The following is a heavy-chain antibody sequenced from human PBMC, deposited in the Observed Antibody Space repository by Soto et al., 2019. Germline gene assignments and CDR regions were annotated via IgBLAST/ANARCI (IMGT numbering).Heavy chain of an antibody. CDR2: IYPGDYDT. Sequence: VESLKLSCQGSGYSFTSYWIGWVRQPPGNGLEWVGVIYPGDYDTRYSPSFKGQVTISADKSISTAYLQWSSLKAADTAMYYCARLAGYCGSPRGFDPWGQGTLVTVSS. CDR1: GYSFTSYW. V-gene: IGHV5-51*01. CDR3: ARLAGYCGSPRGFDP. D-gene: IGHD1-26*01. J-gene: IGHJ5*01.